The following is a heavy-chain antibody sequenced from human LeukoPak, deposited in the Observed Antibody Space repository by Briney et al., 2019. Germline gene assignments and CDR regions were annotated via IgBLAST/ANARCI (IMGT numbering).Heavy chain of an antibody. Sequence: SETLSLTCTVSGGSISSGGYYWSWIRQPPGKGLEWIGYIYHSGSTYYNPSLKSRVTISVDRSKNQFSLKLSSVTAADTAVYYCARVRGYCSSTSCHGHNWFDPWGQGTLVTVSS. CDR1: GGSISSGGYY. V-gene: IGHV4-30-2*01. J-gene: IGHJ5*02. CDR2: IYHSGST. CDR3: ARVRGYCSSTSCHGHNWFDP. D-gene: IGHD2-2*01.